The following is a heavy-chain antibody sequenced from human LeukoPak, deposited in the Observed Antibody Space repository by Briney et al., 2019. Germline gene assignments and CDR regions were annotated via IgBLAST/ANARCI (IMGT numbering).Heavy chain of an antibody. CDR2: ITGRGDST. D-gene: IGHD5-24*01. Sequence: GGSLRLSCTASGFTFRRYDMTWVRQAAGKRLEWVSDITGRGDSTFYADSVKGRFTISRDNDKSSLYLQMNSLRAEDTAMYYCARDLSGDGYVKFDCWGQGTLVTVSS. CDR3: ARDLSGDGYVKFDC. V-gene: IGHV3-23*01. CDR1: GFTFRRYD. J-gene: IGHJ4*02.